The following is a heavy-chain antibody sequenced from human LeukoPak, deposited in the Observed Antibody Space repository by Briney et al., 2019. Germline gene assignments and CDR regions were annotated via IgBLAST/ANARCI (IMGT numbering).Heavy chain of an antibody. CDR3: AKVGGDWLVPPGHHYYDMDV. CDR2: ISSDGDDR. CDR1: GFTFKNYG. J-gene: IGHJ6*02. Sequence: GGPLRLSCAASGFTFKNYGMHWVRQAPGKGLEWVALISSDGDDRYYADSLKGRCTISRDNSKNTLYLQMSSLGIGDTAVYYCAKVGGDWLVPPGHHYYDMDVWGQGTTVIVSS. V-gene: IGHV3-30*18. D-gene: IGHD3-9*01.